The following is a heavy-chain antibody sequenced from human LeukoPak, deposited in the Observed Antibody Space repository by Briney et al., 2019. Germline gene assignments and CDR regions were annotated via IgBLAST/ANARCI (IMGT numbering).Heavy chain of an antibody. CDR1: GFTFSSYS. CDR3: ARAPRNYYDSSGYSGEFVDY. CDR2: ISSSSSYI. J-gene: IGHJ4*02. Sequence: GGSLRLSCAASGFTFSSYSMNWVRQAPGRGLEWVSSISSSSSYIYYADSVKGRFTISRDNAKNSLYLQMNSLRAEDTAVYYCARAPRNYYDSSGYSGEFVDYWGQGTLVTVSS. D-gene: IGHD3-22*01. V-gene: IGHV3-21*01.